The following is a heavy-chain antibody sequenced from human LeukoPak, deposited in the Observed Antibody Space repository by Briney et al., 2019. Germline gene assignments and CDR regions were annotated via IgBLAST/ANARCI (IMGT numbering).Heavy chain of an antibody. V-gene: IGHV4-59*01. D-gene: IGHD3-10*01. CDR3: ARTRYYGSGSYYYYMDV. Sequence: KPSETLSLTCTVSGGSISSYYWSWIRQPPGKGLEWIGYIYYSGSTNYNPSLKSRVTISVDTSKNQFSLKLSSVTAADTAVYYCARTRYYGSGSYYYYMDVWGKGTTVTVSS. CDR2: IYYSGST. CDR1: GGSISSYY. J-gene: IGHJ6*03.